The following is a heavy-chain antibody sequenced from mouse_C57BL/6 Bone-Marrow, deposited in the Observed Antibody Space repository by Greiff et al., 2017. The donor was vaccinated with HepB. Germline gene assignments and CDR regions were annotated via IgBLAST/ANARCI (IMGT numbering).Heavy chain of an antibody. J-gene: IGHJ1*03. Sequence: QVQLQQPGAELVKPGASVKLSCKASGYTFTSYWMHWVKQRPGQGLEWIGMIHPNSGSTNYNEKLKSKATLTVDKSSSTAYMQLSSLTSEDSAVYYCARRIITTVVARYFDVWGTGTTVTVSS. V-gene: IGHV1-64*01. CDR2: IHPNSGST. CDR3: ARRIITTVVARYFDV. CDR1: GYTFTSYW. D-gene: IGHD1-1*01.